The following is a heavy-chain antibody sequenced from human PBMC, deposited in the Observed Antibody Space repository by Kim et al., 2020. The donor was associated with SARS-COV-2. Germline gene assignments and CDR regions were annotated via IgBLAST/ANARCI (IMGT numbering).Heavy chain of an antibody. J-gene: IGHJ4*02. V-gene: IGHV1-69*04. CDR3: AREYYYDSSGYPTNGFDY. D-gene: IGHD3-22*01. CDR1: GGTFSSYA. Sequence: SVKVSCKASGGTFSSYAISWVRQAPGQGLEWMGRIIPILGIANYAQKFQGRVTITADKSTSTAYMELSSLRSEDTAVYYCAREYYYDSSGYPTNGFDYWGQGTLVTVSS. CDR2: IIPILGIA.